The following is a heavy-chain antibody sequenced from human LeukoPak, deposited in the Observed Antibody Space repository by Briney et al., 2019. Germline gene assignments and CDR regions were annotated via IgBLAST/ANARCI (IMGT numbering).Heavy chain of an antibody. V-gene: IGHV1-2*02. D-gene: IGHD6-13*01. CDR3: ARGDSSSWLLDY. CDR2: MNPNSGGT. J-gene: IGHJ4*02. Sequence: ASVKVSCKASGYTFTDYYIHWVRQAPGQGLEWMAWMNPNSGGTSYAQKFQGRVTMTRDMSTSTVYMELSSLRSEDTAVYYCARGDSSSWLLDYWGQGTLVTVSS. CDR1: GYTFTDYY.